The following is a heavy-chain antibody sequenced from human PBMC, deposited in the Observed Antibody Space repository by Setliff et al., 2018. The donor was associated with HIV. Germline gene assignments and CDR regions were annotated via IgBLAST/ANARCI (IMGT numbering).Heavy chain of an antibody. D-gene: IGHD6-13*01. V-gene: IGHV3-23*01. J-gene: IGHJ1*01. CDR2: ISGSSSIK. Sequence: GGSLRLSCAASGFTFRDYAMIWVRQVPGMGLEWVSTISGSSSIKEYADFVKGRFSISRDNSKDTVFLQMDSLRAEDTAIYYCAKGTKITTALYLAYWGQGTLVTVSS. CDR3: AKGTKITTALYLAY. CDR1: GFTFRDYA.